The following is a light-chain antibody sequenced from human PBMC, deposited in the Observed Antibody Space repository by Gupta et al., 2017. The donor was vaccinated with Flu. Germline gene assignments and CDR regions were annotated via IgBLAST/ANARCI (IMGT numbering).Light chain of an antibody. CDR3: QQRSL. CDR2: EAS. CDR1: QSVSSY. Sequence: EIVLTQSPATLSLSPGERATLSCRASQSVSSYLAWYQQKPGQAPRLLIYEASNRATGIPARFSGSGSGTDFTRNSSSIEPEDFEVYDGQQRSLFGQGTRLEIK. J-gene: IGKJ5*01. V-gene: IGKV3-11*01.